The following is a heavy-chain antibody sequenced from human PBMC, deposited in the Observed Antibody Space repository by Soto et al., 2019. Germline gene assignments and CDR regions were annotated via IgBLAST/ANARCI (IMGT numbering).Heavy chain of an antibody. CDR1: GYTLTSYA. V-gene: IGHV1-3*01. CDR2: INAGNGNT. D-gene: IGHD3-3*01. CDR3: ARGPSVDFWSGYPTYYYYYYMDV. Sequence: ASVKVSCKASGYTLTSYAMHWVRQAPGQRLEWMGWINAGNGNTKYSQKFQGRVTITRDTSASTAYMELSSLRSEDTAVYYCARGPSVDFWSGYPTYYYYYYMDVWGKGTTVTVSS. J-gene: IGHJ6*03.